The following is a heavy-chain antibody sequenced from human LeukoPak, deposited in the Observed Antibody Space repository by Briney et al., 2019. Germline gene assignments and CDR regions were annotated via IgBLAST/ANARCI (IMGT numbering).Heavy chain of an antibody. D-gene: IGHD3-3*01. V-gene: IGHV4-4*02. Sequence: SETLSLTCAVSGAFIDSNNWWSWVRQTPGKGLEWIAEIFHSGSTNYNPSLKSRVTISLDESKNQFYLKFNSVTPEDTAVYYCARAYLLYYDFWSGPPSPAAFDIWGQGTMVTVSS. CDR2: IFHSGST. CDR1: GAFIDSNNW. CDR3: ARAYLLYYDFWSGPPSPAAFDI. J-gene: IGHJ3*02.